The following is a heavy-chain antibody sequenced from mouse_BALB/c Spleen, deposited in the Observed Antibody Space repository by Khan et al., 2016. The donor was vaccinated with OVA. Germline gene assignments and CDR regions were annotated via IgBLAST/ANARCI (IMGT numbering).Heavy chain of an antibody. Sequence: VQLQQSGPELVQPGASVKMSCKASGYTFIDYVMHWVKQKPGQGLEWIGYIYPYNDDTESTERFKGKATLTLDKSSTTAYMELKSLTSADSAVYHCARSATDYYTMEYWGQGTSVTVSS. V-gene: IGHV1S136*01. D-gene: IGHD1-1*01. CDR1: GYTFIDYV. J-gene: IGHJ4*01. CDR3: ARSATDYYTMEY. CDR2: IYPYNDDT.